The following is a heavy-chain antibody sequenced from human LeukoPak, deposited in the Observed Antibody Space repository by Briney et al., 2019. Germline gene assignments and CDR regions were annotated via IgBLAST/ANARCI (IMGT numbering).Heavy chain of an antibody. CDR1: GFTFSSYW. CDR3: ARRIQGMAPYYLDY. CDR2: INSDGGST. Sequence: GGSLRLSCTASGFTFSSYWMHWVRQAPGKGLVWVSRINSDGGSTSYADSVKGRFTISRDNAKNTLYLQMSSLRAEDTAVYYCARRIQGMAPYYLDYWGQGTLVTVSS. V-gene: IGHV3-74*01. J-gene: IGHJ4*02. D-gene: IGHD5-24*01.